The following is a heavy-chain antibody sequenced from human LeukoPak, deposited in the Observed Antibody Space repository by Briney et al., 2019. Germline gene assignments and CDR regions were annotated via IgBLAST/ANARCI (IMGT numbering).Heavy chain of an antibody. D-gene: IGHD3-10*01. CDR1: GFTFDDYA. Sequence: PGGSLRLSCAASGFTFDDYAMHWVRQAPGKGLEGVSGISWNSGSIVYADSVKGRFTISRDTAKTSLYLQMNSLRAEDTALYYCAKDIRRYYGSGQYPWGAFDIWGQGTMVTVSS. V-gene: IGHV3-9*01. J-gene: IGHJ3*02. CDR3: AKDIRRYYGSGQYPWGAFDI. CDR2: ISWNSGSI.